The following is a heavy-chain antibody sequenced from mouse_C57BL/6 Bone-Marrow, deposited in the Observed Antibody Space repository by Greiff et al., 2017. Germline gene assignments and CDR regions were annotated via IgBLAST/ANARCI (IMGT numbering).Heavy chain of an antibody. Sequence: EVKLVESGGGLVKPGGSLKLSCAASGFTFSSYAMSWVRQTPEKRLEWVATISDGGSYTYYPDNVKGRFTISRDNAKNNLYLQMSHLKSEDTAKYYCTRLDYYAMDYWGQGTSVTVSS. J-gene: IGHJ4*01. V-gene: IGHV5-4*03. CDR2: ISDGGSYT. CDR1: GFTFSSYA. CDR3: TRLDYYAMDY.